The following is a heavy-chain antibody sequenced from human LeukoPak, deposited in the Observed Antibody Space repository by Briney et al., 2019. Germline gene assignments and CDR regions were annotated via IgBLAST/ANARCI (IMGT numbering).Heavy chain of an antibody. CDR2: IIPILGIA. Sequence: SVKVSCKASGCTFSSYAISWVRQAPGQGLEWMGRIIPILGIANYAQKFQGRVTITADKSTSTAYMELSSLRSEDTAVYYCARGRTTVTTSYILFDYWGQGTLVTVSS. CDR3: ARGRTTVTTSYILFDY. J-gene: IGHJ4*02. V-gene: IGHV1-69*04. D-gene: IGHD4-17*01. CDR1: GCTFSSYA.